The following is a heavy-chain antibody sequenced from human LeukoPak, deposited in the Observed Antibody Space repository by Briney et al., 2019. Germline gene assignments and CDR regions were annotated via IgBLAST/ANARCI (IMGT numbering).Heavy chain of an antibody. Sequence: SETLSLTCTVSNYSISTDYYCGWIRQPPGKGLEWIGTMYHSGSTYYNPSLNSRVTISVDTSKNQFSLKLRAVAAADTAVYYCARGAIQDNWFDPWGQGTLVTVSS. CDR1: NYSISTDYY. D-gene: IGHD5-18*01. CDR2: MYHSGST. CDR3: ARGAIQDNWFDP. V-gene: IGHV4-38-2*02. J-gene: IGHJ5*02.